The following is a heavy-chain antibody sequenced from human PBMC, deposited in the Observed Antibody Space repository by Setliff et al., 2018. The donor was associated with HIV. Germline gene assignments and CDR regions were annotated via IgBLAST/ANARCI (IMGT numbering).Heavy chain of an antibody. CDR2: IWYDGSNK. V-gene: IGHV3-33*08. J-gene: IGHJ6*02. D-gene: IGHD6-13*01. CDR3: ARESGGIAALVHYYGMDV. CDR1: GFSFSSYT. Sequence: GGSLRLSCAASGFSFSSYTMHWVRQAPGKGLEWVAVIWYDGSNKYYADSVKGRFTISRDNSKNTLYLQMNSLRAEDAAVYYCARESGGIAALVHYYGMDVWGQGTTVTVSS.